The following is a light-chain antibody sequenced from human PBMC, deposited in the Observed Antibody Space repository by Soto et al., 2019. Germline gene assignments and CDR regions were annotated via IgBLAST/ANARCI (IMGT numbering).Light chain of an antibody. CDR1: QHISIY. CDR3: QQSYSNVMHT. CDR2: AAF. V-gene: IGKV1-39*01. Sequence: DIQMTQSPSSLSASVGDRVTITCRASQHISIYLNWYQQRPGTAPKLLIFAAFTLQSGVPSRFSGSGSGTDFTLTISSLQPEDFATYYCQQSYSNVMHTFGQGTKLEI. J-gene: IGKJ2*01.